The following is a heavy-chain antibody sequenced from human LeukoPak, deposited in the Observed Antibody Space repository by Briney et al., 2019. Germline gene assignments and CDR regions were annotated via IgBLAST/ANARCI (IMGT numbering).Heavy chain of an antibody. D-gene: IGHD6-6*01. CDR2: VYYSGST. Sequence: SETLSLTCTVSGGSISSGGYYWSCIRRHPGKGLECIGYVYYSGSTYYNPSLKSRVTISVDRSKHQFSLKLSSVTAADTAVYYCARAGALGARRFDYWGQGTLVTVSS. CDR3: ARAGALGARRFDY. CDR1: GGSISSGGYY. J-gene: IGHJ4*02. V-gene: IGHV4-31*03.